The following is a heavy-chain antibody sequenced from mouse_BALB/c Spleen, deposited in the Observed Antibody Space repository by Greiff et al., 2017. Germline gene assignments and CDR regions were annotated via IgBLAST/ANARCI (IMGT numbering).Heavy chain of an antibody. Sequence: VQLQQSGAELVKPGASVKLSCTASGFNIKDTYMHWVKQRPEQGLEWIGRIDPANGNTKYDPKFQGKATITADTSSNTAYMQLSSLTTEDTAVYYGGRGDGYDDYYAMDYWGQGTSVTVSS. CDR3: GRGDGYDDYYAMDY. D-gene: IGHD2-2*01. J-gene: IGHJ4*01. V-gene: IGHV14-3*02. CDR2: IDPANGNT. CDR1: GFNIKDTY.